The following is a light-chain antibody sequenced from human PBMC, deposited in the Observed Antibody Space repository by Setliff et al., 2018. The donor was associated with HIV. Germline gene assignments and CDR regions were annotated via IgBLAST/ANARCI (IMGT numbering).Light chain of an antibody. CDR3: QAWDSSTDTYV. V-gene: IGLV3-1*01. J-gene: IGLJ1*01. Sequence: SYELTQQPSVSASPGQTASITCSGDKLGDKYSYWYQQKSGQSPVLVIYQDRKRPSGIPERFSGSNSGNTATLTISGTQVMDEADYYCQAWDSSTDTYVFGTGTKVTVL. CDR1: KLGDKY. CDR2: QDR.